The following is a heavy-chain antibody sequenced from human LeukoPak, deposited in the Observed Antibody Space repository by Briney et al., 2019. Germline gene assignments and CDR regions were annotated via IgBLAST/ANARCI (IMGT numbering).Heavy chain of an antibody. CDR1: GFTFSSYG. CDR2: IRYDGSNK. D-gene: IGHD3-22*01. Sequence: GGSLRLSCAASGFTFSSYGMHWVRQAPGKGLEWVAFIRYDGSNKYYADSVKGRFTISRDNSKNTLYLQMNSLRAEDTAVYYCAIDFVGYYDSSGYSDISYWGQGTLVTVSS. CDR3: AIDFVGYYDSSGYSDISY. J-gene: IGHJ4*02. V-gene: IGHV3-30*02.